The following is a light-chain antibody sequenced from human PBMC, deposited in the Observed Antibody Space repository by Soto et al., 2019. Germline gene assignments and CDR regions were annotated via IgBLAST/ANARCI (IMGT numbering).Light chain of an antibody. CDR3: SSYTGSSTLV. J-gene: IGLJ2*01. CDR2: DVT. CDR1: SSDVGGYNY. Sequence: QSALTQPASVSGSPGQSITISCAGTSSDVGGYNYVSWYQQHPGKAPKLIIYDVTYRPSGVSNRFSGSKSGTTASLTISGLQAEDEADYYCSSYTGSSTLVFGGGTKLTVL. V-gene: IGLV2-14*03.